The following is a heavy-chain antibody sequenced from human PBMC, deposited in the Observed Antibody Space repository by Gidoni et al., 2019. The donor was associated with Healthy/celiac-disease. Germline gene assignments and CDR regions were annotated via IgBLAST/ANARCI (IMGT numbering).Heavy chain of an antibody. D-gene: IGHD3-3*01. CDR3: ARAGFLEWLSAPGLTGYYYYGMDV. Sequence: QVQLVQSGAEVKKPGSSVKVSCKASGGTFSSYAISWVRQAPGQGLEWMGGITPIFGTANYAQKFQGRVTITADKSTSTAYMELSSLRSEDTAVYYCARAGFLEWLSAPGLTGYYYYGMDVWGQGTTVTVSS. J-gene: IGHJ6*02. CDR2: ITPIFGTA. CDR1: GGTFSSYA. V-gene: IGHV1-69*06.